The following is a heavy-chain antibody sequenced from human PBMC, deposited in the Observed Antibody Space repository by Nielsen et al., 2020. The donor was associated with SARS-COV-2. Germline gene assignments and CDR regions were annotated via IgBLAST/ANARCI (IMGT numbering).Heavy chain of an antibody. D-gene: IGHD1-1*01. V-gene: IGHV3-23*01. CDR2: IPGSGAYT. J-gene: IGHJ6*03. Sequence: GGSLRLSCSASGLTFNSHAMTWVRQTPEKRLEWVATIPGSGAYTYYTDSVKGRFTISRDNSKNTLFLHMNSLRAEDTAVYYCTKLLGSGFTYFFYMDVWGTGTTVTVSS. CDR1: GLTFNSHA. CDR3: TKLLGSGFTYFFYMDV.